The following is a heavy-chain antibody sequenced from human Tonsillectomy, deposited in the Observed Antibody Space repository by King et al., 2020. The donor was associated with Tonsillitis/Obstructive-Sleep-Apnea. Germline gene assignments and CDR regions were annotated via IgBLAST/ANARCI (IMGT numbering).Heavy chain of an antibody. V-gene: IGHV4-59*08. CDR1: GGSISSHF. D-gene: IGHD1/OR15-1a*01. CDR2: IFYSGST. J-gene: IGHJ4*02. Sequence: HVQLQESGPGLVKPSETLSLTCTVSGGSISSHFWSWIRQSPGKGLDSIGYIFYSGSTNYNPSLKSRVTISVDTSKNQFSLKLSSVTAADTAVYYCARVANNGYYFDYWGQGTLVTVSS. CDR3: ARVANNGYYFDY.